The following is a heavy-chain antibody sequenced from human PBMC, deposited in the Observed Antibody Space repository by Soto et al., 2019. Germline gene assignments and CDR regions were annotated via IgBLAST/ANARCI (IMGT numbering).Heavy chain of an antibody. V-gene: IGHV4-59*01. Sequence: SETLSLTCTVSGSPISDNYWSWFRQAPGQGLEWVGYIYYTGTTTYNPSLKSRVSMSVDTSKNQFSLRLISVTAADTAKYFCAREGNLGRWLQPLDFWGQGTSVTVSS. D-gene: IGHD5-12*01. CDR1: GSPISDNY. CDR2: IYYTGTT. CDR3: AREGNLGRWLQPLDF. J-gene: IGHJ4*02.